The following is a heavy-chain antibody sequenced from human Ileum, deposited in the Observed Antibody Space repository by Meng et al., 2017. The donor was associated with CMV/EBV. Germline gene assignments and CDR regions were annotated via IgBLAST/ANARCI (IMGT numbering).Heavy chain of an antibody. CDR1: GFIFSASD. CDR3: ARPTGSGSLTWFDP. Sequence: GESLKISCSASGFIFSASDMSRVRQAPGKGLEWVSTINTNSSYSYYADSVKGRFTMCRDNSKNALYLQMHSLRGEDTALYYCARPTGSGSLTWFDPWGQGTLVTVSS. CDR2: INTNSSYS. D-gene: IGHD2-15*01. V-gene: IGHV3-23*01. J-gene: IGHJ5*02.